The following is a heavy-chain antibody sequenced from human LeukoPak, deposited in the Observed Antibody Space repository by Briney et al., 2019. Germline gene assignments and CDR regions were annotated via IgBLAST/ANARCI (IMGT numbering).Heavy chain of an antibody. CDR3: ARDRGTWNDDGFDY. J-gene: IGHJ4*02. CDR1: GDSISSFY. V-gene: IGHV4-4*07. D-gene: IGHD1-1*01. CDR2: IYSSGST. Sequence: PSETLSLTCTVSGDSISSFYWSWIRQPAGKGLEWIGRIYSSGSTNYNPSLKSQVTMSVDTSKNQFSLKLSSVTAADTAVYYCARDRGTWNDDGFDYWGQGTLVTVSS.